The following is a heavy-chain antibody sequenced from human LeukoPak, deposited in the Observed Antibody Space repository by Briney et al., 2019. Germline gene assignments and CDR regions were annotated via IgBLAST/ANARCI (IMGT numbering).Heavy chain of an antibody. Sequence: GASVKVSCKASGYTFTSFDINWVRHTGQGLEWMGWMSPNSGSTGYAQKFQGRVSMTRDTSISTAYMELSGLSSEDTAVYSCARGPPNWGFDYWGQGTLVTVSS. V-gene: IGHV1-8*01. J-gene: IGHJ4*02. D-gene: IGHD7-27*01. CDR2: MSPNSGST. CDR3: ARGPPNWGFDY. CDR1: GYTFTSFD.